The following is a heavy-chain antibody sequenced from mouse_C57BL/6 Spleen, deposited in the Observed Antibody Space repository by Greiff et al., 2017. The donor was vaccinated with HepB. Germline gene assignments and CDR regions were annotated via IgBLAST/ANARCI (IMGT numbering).Heavy chain of an antibody. D-gene: IGHD1-1*01. CDR3: TRGKDYGSSSTDY. Sequence: QVQLQQSGAELVRPGASVTLSCKASGYTFTDYEMHWVKQTPVHGLEWIGAIDPETGGTAYNQKFKGKAILTADKSSSTAYMELRSLTSEDSAVYYCTRGKDYGSSSTDYWGQGTTLTVSS. V-gene: IGHV1-15*01. CDR2: IDPETGGT. J-gene: IGHJ2*01. CDR1: GYTFTDYE.